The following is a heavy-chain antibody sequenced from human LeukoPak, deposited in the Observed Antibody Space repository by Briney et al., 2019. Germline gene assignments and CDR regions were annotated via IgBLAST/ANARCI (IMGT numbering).Heavy chain of an antibody. CDR3: ARDWIDRGTFDP. J-gene: IGHJ5*02. V-gene: IGHV3-74*01. CDR1: GFTFSSYY. D-gene: IGHD2-2*03. Sequence: GGSLRLSCAASGFTFSSYYMHWVRQAPGKGLVWVSRIKSDGSVTGYADSLKGRFAISRDNAKNTMYLQMNSLRAEDTAVYYCARDWIDRGTFDPWGQGTLVTVSS. CDR2: IKSDGSVT.